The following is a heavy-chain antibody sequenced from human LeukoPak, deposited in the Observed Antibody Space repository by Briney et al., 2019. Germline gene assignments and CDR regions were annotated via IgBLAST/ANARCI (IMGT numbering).Heavy chain of an antibody. CDR2: FDPEDGET. CDR3: AARIAAPYYFDY. Sequence: ASVKVSCKVSGYTLTELSMHWVRQAPGKGLEWMGGFDPEDGETIYAQKFRGRVTMTEDTSTDTAYMELSSLRSEDTAVYYCAARIAAPYYFDYWGQGTLVTVSS. J-gene: IGHJ4*02. D-gene: IGHD6-13*01. CDR1: GYTLTELS. V-gene: IGHV1-24*01.